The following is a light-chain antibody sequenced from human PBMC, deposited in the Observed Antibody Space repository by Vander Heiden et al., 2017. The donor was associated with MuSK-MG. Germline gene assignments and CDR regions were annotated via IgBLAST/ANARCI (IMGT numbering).Light chain of an antibody. Sequence: QSVLTQPPSASGTPGQRVTISCSGSSSNIGSNYVYWYQQLPGTETKRLIDSNNQRPSGVPDRFSCYKAGTYASRETRGLRSEDEADDYCAESADSLSGWVFGGGTKLTVL. V-gene: IGLV1-47*02. CDR2: SNN. J-gene: IGLJ3*02. CDR3: AESADSLSGWV. CDR1: SSNIGSNY.